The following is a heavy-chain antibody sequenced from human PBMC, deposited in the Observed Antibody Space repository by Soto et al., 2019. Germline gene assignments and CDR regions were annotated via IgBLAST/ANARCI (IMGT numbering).Heavy chain of an antibody. CDR1: GFTFSSYS. J-gene: IGHJ6*02. V-gene: IGHV3-21*01. CDR2: ISSSSSYV. CDR3: ARGEIDYYDRVDPRPYGMDV. Sequence: GGSLRLSCVASGFTFSSYSMNWVRQAPTKGLEWVSSISSSSSYVFYADSVKGRFTISRDNAKNSLYLQMNSLRDEDTAVYYCARGEIDYYDRVDPRPYGMDVWGQGTTVTVSS. D-gene: IGHD3-22*01.